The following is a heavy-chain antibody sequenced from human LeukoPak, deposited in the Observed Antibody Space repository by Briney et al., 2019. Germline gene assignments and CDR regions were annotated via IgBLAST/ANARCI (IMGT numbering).Heavy chain of an antibody. CDR1: GYTFTGYY. J-gene: IGHJ5*02. D-gene: IGHD3-3*01. V-gene: IGHV1-2*02. CDR3: ARDHLANLASRLFDP. Sequence: ASVKVSCKASGYTFTGYYMHWVRQAPGQGLEWMGWINPNSGGTNYAQKFQGRVTMTRDTSISTAYMELSRLRSDDTAVYYCARDHLANLASRLFDPWGQGTLVTVSS. CDR2: INPNSGGT.